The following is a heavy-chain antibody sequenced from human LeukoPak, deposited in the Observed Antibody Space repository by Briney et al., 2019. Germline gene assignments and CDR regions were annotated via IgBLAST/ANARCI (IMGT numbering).Heavy chain of an antibody. CDR3: ARLESSSGWYYFDY. CDR2: IYSGGST. J-gene: IGHJ4*02. Sequence: GGSLRLSCAASGFTVSSNYMSWVRQAPGKGLEWVSVIYSGGSTYYADSVKGRFTISRDNSKNTLYLQMNSLRAEDTAVYYCARLESSSGWYYFDYWGQGTLVTVSS. V-gene: IGHV3-66*02. CDR1: GFTVSSNY. D-gene: IGHD6-19*01.